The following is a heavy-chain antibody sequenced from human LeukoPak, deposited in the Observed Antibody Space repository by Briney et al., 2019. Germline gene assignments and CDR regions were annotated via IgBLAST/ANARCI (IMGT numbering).Heavy chain of an antibody. V-gene: IGHV4-39*07. J-gene: IGHJ4*02. D-gene: IGHD3-3*01. CDR2: IYYSGST. Sequence: SETLSFTCTVSGGSISSSSYYWGWIRQPPGKGLEWIGSIYYSGSTFYNPSLKSRVTISVDTSKNQFSLKLSSVTAADTAVYYCARARDVTVSTNYFDSWGQGTLVTVSS. CDR3: ARARDVTVSTNYFDS. CDR1: GGSISSSSYY.